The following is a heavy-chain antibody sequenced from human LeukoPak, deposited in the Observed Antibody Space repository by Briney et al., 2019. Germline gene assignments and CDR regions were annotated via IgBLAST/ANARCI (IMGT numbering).Heavy chain of an antibody. J-gene: IGHJ6*02. D-gene: IGHD3-10*01. V-gene: IGHV1-3*01. CDR2: INAGNGNT. Sequence: GASVKVSCKASGYTFTSYAMHWVRQAPGQRLEWMGWINAGNGNTKYSQKFQGRVTITRGTSASTAYMELSSLRSEDTAVYYCARDRLLWFGELWGDVWGQGTTVTVSS. CDR3: ARDRLLWFGELWGDV. CDR1: GYTFTSYA.